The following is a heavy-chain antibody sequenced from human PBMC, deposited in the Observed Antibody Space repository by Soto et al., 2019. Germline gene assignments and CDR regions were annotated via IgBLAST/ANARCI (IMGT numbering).Heavy chain of an antibody. CDR2: ISYDASNK. V-gene: IGHV3-30*18. J-gene: IGHJ6*02. CDR3: AKDLSPAAKFYYHVVDV. D-gene: IGHD2-2*01. Sequence: QVQLVESGGGVVQPGRSLRLSCAASRFTFSTYAMHWVRQAPGKGLEWLAVISYDASNKYYADSVTGRFTISRDNSKKTMYMQMNSLRAEYTAVYYCAKDLSPAAKFYYHVVDVWGRGTTVTVSS. CDR1: RFTFSTYA.